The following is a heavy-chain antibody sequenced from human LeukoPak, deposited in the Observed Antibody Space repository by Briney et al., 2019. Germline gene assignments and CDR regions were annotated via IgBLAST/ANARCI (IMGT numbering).Heavy chain of an antibody. CDR3: AKVVPSPSVEFES. J-gene: IGHJ4*02. CDR2: ISGSGGGT. D-gene: IGHD4-23*01. V-gene: IGHV3-23*01. Sequence: PGGSLRLSCAASLFTFSSYAMSCVRQAPGKGLERVSAISGSGGGTYYADSVNGRLPISTENSKSTLYLQMYSLRAEDPAVYYCAKVVPSPSVEFESWGQGKLVTASS. CDR1: LFTFSSYA.